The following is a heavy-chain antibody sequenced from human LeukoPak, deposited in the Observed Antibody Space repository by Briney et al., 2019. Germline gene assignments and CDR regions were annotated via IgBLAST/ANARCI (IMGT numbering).Heavy chain of an antibody. CDR2: IYTSGST. CDR3: ARDHPHYYYYYMDV. CDR1: GGSISSYY. J-gene: IGHJ6*03. V-gene: IGHV4-4*07. Sequence: PSETLSLTCTVSGGSISSYYWSWIRQPAGKGLEWIGRIYTSGSTNYNPSLKSRVTMSVDTSKNQFPLKLSSVTAADTAVYYCARDHPHYYYYYMDVWGKGTTVTVSS.